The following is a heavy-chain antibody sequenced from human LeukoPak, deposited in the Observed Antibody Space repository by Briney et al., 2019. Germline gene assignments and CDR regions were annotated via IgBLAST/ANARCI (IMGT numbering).Heavy chain of an antibody. J-gene: IGHJ3*02. CDR2: ISSSGSTV. CDR3: ARGLQLPGAFDI. V-gene: IGHV3-11*04. CDR1: GFTFSDYY. D-gene: IGHD4-11*01. Sequence: PGGSLRLSCAASGFTFSDYYMSWIRQAPGKGLEWVSYISSSGSTVHYADSVKGRFTISRDNAKNSLYLQMNTLRAEDTAVYYCARGLQLPGAFDIWGQGTMVTVSS.